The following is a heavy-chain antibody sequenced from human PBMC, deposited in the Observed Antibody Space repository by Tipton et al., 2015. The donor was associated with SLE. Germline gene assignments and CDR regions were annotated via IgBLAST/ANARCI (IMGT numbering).Heavy chain of an antibody. CDR1: GGSISSSSYY. CDR2: SYHSGST. Sequence: LRLSCTVSGGSISSSSYYWGWIRQPPGKGLEWIGSSYHSGSTYYNPSLKSRVTISVDTSKNQFSLKLSSVTAADTAVYYCAAIAAAGTRAFDIWGQGTMVTVSS. J-gene: IGHJ3*02. CDR3: AAIAAAGTRAFDI. V-gene: IGHV4-39*07. D-gene: IGHD6-13*01.